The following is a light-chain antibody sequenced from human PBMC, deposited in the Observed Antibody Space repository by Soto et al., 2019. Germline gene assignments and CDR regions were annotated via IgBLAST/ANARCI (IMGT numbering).Light chain of an antibody. V-gene: IGKV3D-15*01. Sequence: EIVMTQSPSTLSLSPGERATLSCRASLSVSNNLAWYQQKPGQAPRLLIYGAFTRATGIPARFSGSGSGTEFTLTISSLQSEDFAIYYCQHYNNWPPWTFGQGTKVDIK. CDR2: GAF. J-gene: IGKJ1*01. CDR1: LSVSNN. CDR3: QHYNNWPPWT.